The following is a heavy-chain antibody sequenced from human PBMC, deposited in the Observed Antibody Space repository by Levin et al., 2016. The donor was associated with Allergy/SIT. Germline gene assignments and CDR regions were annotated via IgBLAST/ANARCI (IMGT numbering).Heavy chain of an antibody. CDR2: VHYSGAT. J-gene: IGHJ3*02. CDR1: GGSVSSSAYY. V-gene: IGHV4-61*08. Sequence: SETLSLTCTVSGGSVSSSAYYWSWIRQPPGKGLEWIGYVHYSGATKYKSSLNSRVSISLDTSRNQFSLTLSSVTAADTAIYYCARFSGYDISWLRNAFDIWGQGTMGTVSS. CDR3: ARFSGYDISWLRNAFDI. D-gene: IGHD6-13*01.